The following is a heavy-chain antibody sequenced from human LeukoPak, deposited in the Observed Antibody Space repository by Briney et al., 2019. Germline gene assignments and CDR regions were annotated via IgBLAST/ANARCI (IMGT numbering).Heavy chain of an antibody. CDR1: GFSFSNCS. V-gene: IGHV3-21*01. D-gene: IGHD4-23*01. CDR2: ISSSSTYI. J-gene: IGHJ3*02. CDR3: AGDYEGNLAFDI. Sequence: PGGSLRLSCAASGFSFSNCSMNWVRQAPGKGLEWVSSISSSSTYIYYADSLEGRFTISRDNVRNSLYLQMNSLRAEDTAVYYCAGDYEGNLAFDISSQGAMVTVSS.